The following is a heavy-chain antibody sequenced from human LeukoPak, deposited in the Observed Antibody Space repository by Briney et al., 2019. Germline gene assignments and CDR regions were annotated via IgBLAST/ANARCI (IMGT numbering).Heavy chain of an antibody. V-gene: IGHV1-2*02. CDR2: INPNSGGT. D-gene: IGHD6-19*01. Sequence: ASVKVSCKASGYTFTGYYMHWVRQAPGQGLEWMGWINPNSGGTNYAQKFQGRVTITADKSTSTAYMELSSLRSEDTAVYYCAGLDPYSSGPSPFYYMDVWGKGTTVTVSS. CDR3: AGLDPYSSGPSPFYYMDV. J-gene: IGHJ6*03. CDR1: GYTFTGYY.